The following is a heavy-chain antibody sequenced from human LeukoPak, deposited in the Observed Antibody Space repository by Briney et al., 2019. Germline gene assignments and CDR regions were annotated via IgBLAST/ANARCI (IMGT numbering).Heavy chain of an antibody. CDR3: APVQAGYYNY. CDR2: ISGYNGNT. Sequence: ASVKVSCKASGYTFTTYNINWVRQAPGQGLEWIGWISGYNGNTNYAQKFQGRVTVTRDTSISTAYMELSRLRSDDTAVYYCAPVQAGYYNYWGQGTLVTVSS. CDR1: GYTFTTYN. D-gene: IGHD3-9*01. J-gene: IGHJ4*02. V-gene: IGHV1-18*01.